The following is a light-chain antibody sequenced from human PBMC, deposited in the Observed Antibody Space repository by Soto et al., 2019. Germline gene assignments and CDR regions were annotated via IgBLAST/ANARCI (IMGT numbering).Light chain of an antibody. J-gene: IGKJ4*01. CDR1: QSVNSH. CDR2: GAS. V-gene: IGKV3-15*01. Sequence: IVMTQSPATLPVSPGERATLSCRTSQSVNSHLAWYQHKPGQAPRLFIYGASSRATGIPTRFSGSGSGTEFTLTIDSLQSEDFAIYFCQQYNNWPGTFGGGTKVDIK. CDR3: QQYNNWPGT.